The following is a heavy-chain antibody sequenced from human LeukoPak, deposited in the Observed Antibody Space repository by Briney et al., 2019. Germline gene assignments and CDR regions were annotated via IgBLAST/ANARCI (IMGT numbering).Heavy chain of an antibody. J-gene: IGHJ5*02. CDR1: GGSINGHY. CDR2: VYDNGNT. CDR3: ARVFRGVVTSNWFDP. Sequence: PSETLSLTCTVSGGSINGHYWTWIRQPPGKGLQWIVFVYDNGNTNYNSSLQSRVTMSVDTSTNQLSLKMSSVTAADTAIYYCARVFRGVVTSNWFDPWGQGTLVTVSS. D-gene: IGHD2-21*02. V-gene: IGHV4-59*11.